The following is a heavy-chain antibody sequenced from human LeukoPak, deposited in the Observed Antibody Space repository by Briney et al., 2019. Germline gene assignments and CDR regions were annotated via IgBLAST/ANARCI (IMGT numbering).Heavy chain of an antibody. J-gene: IGHJ4*02. CDR1: GFTFSSYA. CDR3: VKDMDYSNYVFDY. V-gene: IGHV3-23*01. CDR2: ISGSGGST. Sequence: HPGGSLRLSCAASGFTFSSYAMSWVRQAPGKGLEWVSAISGSGGSTYYADSVKGRFTISRDNSKNTLYLQMNSLRAEDTAVYYRVKDMDYSNYVFDYWGQGTLVTVSS. D-gene: IGHD4-11*01.